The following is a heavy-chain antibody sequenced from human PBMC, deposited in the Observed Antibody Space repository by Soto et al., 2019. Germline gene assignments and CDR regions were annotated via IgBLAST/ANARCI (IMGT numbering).Heavy chain of an antibody. D-gene: IGHD1-26*01. CDR2: ISGSGGST. CDR3: ANPIPTSPTIQGAFDI. CDR1: GFTFSSYA. V-gene: IGHV3-23*01. Sequence: GGSLRLSCAASGFTFSSYAMSWVRQAPGKGLEWVSAISGSGGSTYYADSVKGRFTISRDNSKNTLYLQMNSLRAEDTAVYYCANPIPTSPTIQGAFDIWGQGTMVTVSS. J-gene: IGHJ3*02.